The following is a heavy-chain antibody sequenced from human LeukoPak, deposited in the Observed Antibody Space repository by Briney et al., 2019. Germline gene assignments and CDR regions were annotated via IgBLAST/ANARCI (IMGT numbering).Heavy chain of an antibody. J-gene: IGHJ4*02. Sequence: PSETLSLTCTVSGGSISSGDYYWSWIRQPPGKGLEWIGYIYYSGSTYYNPSLKSRVTISVDTSKNQFSLKLSSVTAADTAVYYCARGTSIPAALLTSDYWGQGTLVTVSS. CDR1: GGSISSGDYY. CDR2: IYYSGST. CDR3: ARGTSIPAALLTSDY. V-gene: IGHV4-30-4*08. D-gene: IGHD2-2*01.